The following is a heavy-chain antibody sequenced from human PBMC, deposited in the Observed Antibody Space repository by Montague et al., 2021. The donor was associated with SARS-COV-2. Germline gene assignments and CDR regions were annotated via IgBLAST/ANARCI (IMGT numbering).Heavy chain of an antibody. CDR3: ARVRITMIVVVDAFDI. Sequence: TLSLTCTVSGGSISSGGYYWSWIRQHPGKGLEWIGYIYYGGSTYYSPSLKSRVTISVDTSKNQFSLKLSSVTAADTAVYYCARVRITMIVVVDAFDIWGQGTMVTVSS. CDR1: GGSISSGGYY. CDR2: IYYGGST. V-gene: IGHV4-31*03. D-gene: IGHD3-22*01. J-gene: IGHJ3*02.